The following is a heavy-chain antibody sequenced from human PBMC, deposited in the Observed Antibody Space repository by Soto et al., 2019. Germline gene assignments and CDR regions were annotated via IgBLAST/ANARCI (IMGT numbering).Heavy chain of an antibody. CDR1: GFSISRFW. D-gene: IGHD3-22*01. CDR2: MKHDDSEI. CDR3: ARSASCDSSDSDDG. V-gene: IGHV3-7*01. J-gene: IGHJ4*02. Sequence: EVHLVESGGGLVQPGGSLRLSCAASGFSISRFWMSWVRQAPGKGLEWVANMKHDDSEIYYAGSVKGRFTISRDNARNSIYLEMNSLRAEDTAVYYCARSASCDSSDSDDGWGQGTLGTVSA.